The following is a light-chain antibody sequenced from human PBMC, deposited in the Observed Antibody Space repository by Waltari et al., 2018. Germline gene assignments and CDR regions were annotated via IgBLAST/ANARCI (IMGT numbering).Light chain of an antibody. CDR3: SSYTSTTTVVV. Sequence: QSALTQPASVSGSPGQSITISCTGASSDVGGYNSVSWYQHHPGKAPKLLLYDVSNRPAGVSHRFSGSKSGNTASLTISGLQAEDEAVYHCSSYTSTTTVVVFGTGTEVTVL. CDR2: DVS. J-gene: IGLJ1*01. V-gene: IGLV2-14*03. CDR1: SSDVGGYNS.